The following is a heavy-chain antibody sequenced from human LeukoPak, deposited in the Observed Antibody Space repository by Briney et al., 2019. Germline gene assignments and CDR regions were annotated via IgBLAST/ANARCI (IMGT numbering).Heavy chain of an antibody. Sequence: PGGSLRLPCAASGFVFSSAWMTWVRQAPGNRLEWVGHIKNKTYGGTTDYAAPVKGRFIISRDDSKNTLYLQMNRLRTDDTAVYYCARGLCSSTGCYQGPFDFWGQGMLVTVSS. V-gene: IGHV3-15*01. CDR1: GFVFSSAW. D-gene: IGHD2-2*01. J-gene: IGHJ4*02. CDR3: ARGLCSSTGCYQGPFDF. CDR2: IKNKTYGGTT.